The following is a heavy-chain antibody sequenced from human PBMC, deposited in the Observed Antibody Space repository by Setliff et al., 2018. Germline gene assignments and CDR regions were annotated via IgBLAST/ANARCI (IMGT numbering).Heavy chain of an antibody. J-gene: IGHJ4*02. CDR2: INPRAGTT. D-gene: IGHD2-2*01. Sequence: VKVSCKASGYTFTNYYINWVRQAPGQGLEWMGVINPRAGTTSYAQKLQGRVTMTRDTSTNTVYMELSSLRSEDTAVYYCARGGSPDCSTAGCRYGDYVYWGQGTQVTVSS. CDR1: GYTFTNYY. CDR3: ARGGSPDCSTAGCRYGDYVY. V-gene: IGHV1-46*03.